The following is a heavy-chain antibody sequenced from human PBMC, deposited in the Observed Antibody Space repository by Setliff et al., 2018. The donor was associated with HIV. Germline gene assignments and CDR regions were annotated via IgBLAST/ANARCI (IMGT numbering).Heavy chain of an antibody. CDR3: ARGIGTRYNYYMDV. CDR2: INYSGTT. D-gene: IGHD1-20*01. J-gene: IGHJ6*03. V-gene: IGHV4-39*07. CDR1: GDSISSTTFY. Sequence: SETLSLTCTVSGDSISSTTFYWVWIRQPPGKGLEWIGIINYSGTTYYNPSLKSRVTMSADTSRNQLSLKLSSVTAADTAVYYCARGIGTRYNYYMDVWGIGTTVTVSS.